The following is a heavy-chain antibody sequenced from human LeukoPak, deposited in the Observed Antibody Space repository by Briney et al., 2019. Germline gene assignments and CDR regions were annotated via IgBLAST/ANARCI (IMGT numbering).Heavy chain of an antibody. D-gene: IGHD2-2*01. V-gene: IGHV3-72*01. J-gene: IGHJ3*02. CDR3: ARLPAANLDGFDI. CDR2: IRDKLKTYTT. CDR1: GFSFSDHY. Sequence: GGSLRLSCAVFGFSFSDHYMDWVRQAPGKGLEWVGRIRDKLKTYTTEYAASMKGRFTISRDDSKNSVYLQMSSLTTEDTAVYFCARLPAANLDGFDIWGQGTMVTVSS.